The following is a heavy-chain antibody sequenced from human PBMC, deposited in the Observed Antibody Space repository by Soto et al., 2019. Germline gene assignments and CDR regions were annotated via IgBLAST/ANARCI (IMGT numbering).Heavy chain of an antibody. CDR3: AREPTVGGHNWVDP. D-gene: IGHD4-4*01. J-gene: IGHJ5*02. Sequence: ASVKVSCKASGGNFYSYTVSWVRQAPGQGLEWMGSILPILAITNYAQKLQDRVTLTADKSTGTAYMELSSLGVEDTAVYYCAREPTVGGHNWVDPWGQGTLVTVSS. CDR2: ILPILAIT. V-gene: IGHV1-69*04. CDR1: GGNFYSYT.